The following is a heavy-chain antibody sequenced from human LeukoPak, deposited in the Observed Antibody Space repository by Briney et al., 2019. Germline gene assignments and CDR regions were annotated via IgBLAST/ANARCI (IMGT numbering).Heavy chain of an antibody. CDR1: GFTFSSYD. Sequence: GGSLRLSCAASGFTFSSYDMSWVRQAPGKGLEWVSAISGSGGSTYYADSVKGRFTISRDNSKNTLYLQMNSLRAEDTAVYYCAKGLERGMATTDIWDYFDYWGQGTLVTVSS. CDR3: AKGLERGMATTDIWDYFDY. V-gene: IGHV3-23*01. J-gene: IGHJ4*02. D-gene: IGHD5-24*01. CDR2: ISGSGGST.